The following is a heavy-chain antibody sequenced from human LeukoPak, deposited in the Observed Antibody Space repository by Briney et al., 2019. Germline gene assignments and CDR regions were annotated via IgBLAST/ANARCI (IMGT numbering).Heavy chain of an antibody. D-gene: IGHD5-24*01. Sequence: SVKVSCKASGGTFSSYTISWVRQAPGQGLEWMGRIIPILGIANYAQKFQGRVTITADKSTSTAYMELSSLRSEDTAVYYCARAGGYNFDYLDYWGQGTLVTVSS. CDR2: IIPILGIA. J-gene: IGHJ4*02. V-gene: IGHV1-69*02. CDR3: ARAGGYNFDYLDY. CDR1: GGTFSSYT.